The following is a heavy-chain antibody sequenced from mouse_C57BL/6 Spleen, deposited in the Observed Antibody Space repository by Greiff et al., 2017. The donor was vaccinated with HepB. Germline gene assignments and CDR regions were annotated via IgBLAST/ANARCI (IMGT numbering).Heavy chain of an antibody. CDR1: GYTFTSYG. CDR2: IYPRSGNT. D-gene: IGHD1-1*01. CDR3: ARWITTVAARDYFDY. V-gene: IGHV1-81*01. J-gene: IGHJ2*01. Sequence: LVESGAELARPGASVKLSCKASGYTFTSYGISWVKQRTGQGLEWIGEIYPRSGNTYYNEKFKGKATLTADKSSSTAYMELRSLTSEDSAVYFCARWITTVAARDYFDYWGQGTTLTVSS.